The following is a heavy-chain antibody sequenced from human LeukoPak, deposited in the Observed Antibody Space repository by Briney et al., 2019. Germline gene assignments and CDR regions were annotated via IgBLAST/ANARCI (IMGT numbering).Heavy chain of an antibody. Sequence: PGGSLRLSCAASGFTFSSYEMNWVRQAPGKGLEWVSYISSSGSTIYYADSVKGRFTISRDNAKNSLYLQMNSLRAEDTAVYYCYKYSSSWRDAFDIWGQGTMVTVSS. D-gene: IGHD6-13*01. J-gene: IGHJ3*02. CDR2: ISSSGSTI. CDR1: GFTFSSYE. CDR3: YKYSSSWRDAFDI. V-gene: IGHV3-48*03.